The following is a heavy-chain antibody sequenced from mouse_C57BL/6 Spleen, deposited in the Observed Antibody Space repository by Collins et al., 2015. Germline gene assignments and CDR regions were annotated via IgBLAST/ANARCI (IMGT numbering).Heavy chain of an antibody. J-gene: IGHJ4*01. D-gene: IGHD2-5*01. Sequence: QVQLQQSGPELEKSGASVKISCKASGYAFSTSWMNWVKQRPGKGLEWIGRIYPGDGDTNYNGKFKGKATLTADKSFSTAYMQLSSLTSEDSAVYFCVRSYSNYVRAMDYWGQGTSVTVSS. V-gene: IGHV1-82*01. CDR1: GYAFSTSW. CDR3: VRSYSNYVRAMDY. CDR2: IYPGDGDT.